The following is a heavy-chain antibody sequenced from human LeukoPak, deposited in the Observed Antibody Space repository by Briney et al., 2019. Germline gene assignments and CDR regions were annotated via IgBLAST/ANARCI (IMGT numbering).Heavy chain of an antibody. J-gene: IGHJ4*02. D-gene: IGHD5-18*01. CDR1: GYTFTSYD. V-gene: IGHV1-8*01. Sequence: ASVKVSCKASGYTFTSYDINWVRQATGQGLEWMGWMNLNSGNTGYAQKFQGRVTMTRNTSISTAYMELSSLRSEDTAVYYCARGRGYSYGKGEFFDYWGQGTLVTVSS. CDR3: ARGRGYSYGKGEFFDY. CDR2: MNLNSGNT.